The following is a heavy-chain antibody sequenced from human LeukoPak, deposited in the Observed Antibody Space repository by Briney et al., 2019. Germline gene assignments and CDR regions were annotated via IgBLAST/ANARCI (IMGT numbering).Heavy chain of an antibody. J-gene: IGHJ4*02. D-gene: IGHD4-4*01. Sequence: GGSLRLSCAASGFTFSSYAMSWVRQAPGKGLEWVSAISGSGGSTYYADSVKGRFTISRDNAKNSLYLQMNSLRAEDTAVYYCARVATVTGFDYWGQGTLVTVSS. CDR1: GFTFSSYA. CDR3: ARVATVTGFDY. CDR2: ISGSGGST. V-gene: IGHV3-23*01.